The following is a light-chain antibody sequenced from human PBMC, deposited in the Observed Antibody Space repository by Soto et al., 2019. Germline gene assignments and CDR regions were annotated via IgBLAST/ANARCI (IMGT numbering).Light chain of an antibody. CDR1: QSVSSSY. Sequence: EIVLTQSPGTLSLSPGERATLSCRASQSVSSSYLAWYQQKPGQAPRLLIYGASSRATGIPDRFSGSGSGTDFTLTISSLEPEDFAVYYCQQYGSSPCFGQGTKLEIK. CDR2: GAS. J-gene: IGKJ2*03. V-gene: IGKV3-20*01. CDR3: QQYGSSPC.